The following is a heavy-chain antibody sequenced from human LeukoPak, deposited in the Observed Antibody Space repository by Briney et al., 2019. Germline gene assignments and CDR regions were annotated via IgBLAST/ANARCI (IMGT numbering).Heavy chain of an antibody. CDR3: ARGVGYCSGGSCYYTTVYNWFDP. Sequence: ASVKVSCKASGYTFTSYYMHWVRQAPGQGLEWMGIINPSGGSTSYAQKFQGRVTMTRNTSISTAYMELSSLGSEDTAVYYCARGVGYCSGGSCYYTTVYNWFDPWGQGTLVTVSS. V-gene: IGHV1-46*01. D-gene: IGHD2-15*01. CDR2: INPSGGST. J-gene: IGHJ5*02. CDR1: GYTFTSYY.